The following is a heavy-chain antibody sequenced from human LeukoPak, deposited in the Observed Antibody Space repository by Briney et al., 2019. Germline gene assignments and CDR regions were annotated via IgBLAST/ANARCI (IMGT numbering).Heavy chain of an antibody. D-gene: IGHD6-13*01. Sequence: NPSETLSLTCTVSGGSIRSFFWSWIRQPPGKGLEWIGYIYHSGSTYYNPSLKSRVTISVDRSKNQFSLKLSSVTAADTAVYYCARVIAAAGNNWFDPWGQGTLVTVSS. CDR2: IYHSGST. J-gene: IGHJ5*02. CDR3: ARVIAAAGNNWFDP. V-gene: IGHV4-30-2*01. CDR1: GGSIRSFF.